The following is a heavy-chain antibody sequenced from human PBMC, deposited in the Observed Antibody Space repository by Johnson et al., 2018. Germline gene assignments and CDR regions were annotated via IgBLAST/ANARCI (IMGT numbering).Heavy chain of an antibody. CDR3: AKDPSSGWYGYYYMDV. D-gene: IGHD6-19*01. CDR2: ISSSGNTI. J-gene: IGHJ6*03. CDR1: GFTFSDYY. Sequence: QVQLVESGGGLVKXGGSXRLXCAASGFTFSDYYMSWIRQAPGKGLEWVSYISSSGNTIYYAASVKGRFTISRDNAKNSLYLQMNSLGAEDTAVYYCAKDPSSGWYGYYYMDVWGKGTTVTVSS. V-gene: IGHV3-11*04.